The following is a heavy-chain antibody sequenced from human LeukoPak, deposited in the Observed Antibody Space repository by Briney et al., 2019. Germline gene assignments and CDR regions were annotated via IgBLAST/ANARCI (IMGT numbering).Heavy chain of an antibody. CDR3: AREVMAKRRAFDI. D-gene: IGHD2-8*01. Sequence: PGGSLRLSCAASGFTASSNYMSWVRQAPGKGLEWVSVIYSDDRTYYADSVKGRFTISRHTSKKTLYLQMNSLRAEDTAVYYCAREVMAKRRAFDIWGQGTVVIVSS. CDR2: IYSDDRT. J-gene: IGHJ3*02. V-gene: IGHV3-53*04. CDR1: GFTASSNY.